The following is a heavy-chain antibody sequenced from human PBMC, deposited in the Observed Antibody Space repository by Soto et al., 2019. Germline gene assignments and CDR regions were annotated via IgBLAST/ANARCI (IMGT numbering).Heavy chain of an antibody. CDR1: GFPFRSYS. V-gene: IGHV3-30-3*01. CDR2: ISYDGSNK. J-gene: IGHJ5*02. D-gene: IGHD3-16*01. CDR3: AGFEGGNWFDP. Sequence: PGGAPRLSCAAPGFPFRSYSIHWVPQAPGKGLEWVAVISYDGSNKYYADSVKGRFTISRDNSKNTLYLQMNSLRAEDTAVYYCAGFEGGNWFDPWGQGTLVTVSS.